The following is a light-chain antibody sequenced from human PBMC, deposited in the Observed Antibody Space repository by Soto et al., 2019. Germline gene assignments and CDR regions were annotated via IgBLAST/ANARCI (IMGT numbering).Light chain of an antibody. J-gene: IGKJ3*01. CDR1: QSVSSN. Sequence: EIVLTQSPATLSVSPGERATLSCRASQSVSSNLAWYQHKPGQAPRLLIYAASTRATGIPARFSGSGSGTDFTLTISSLHSEDFAVYYCHQYHHWPPSFTFGPGTKVDIK. CDR3: HQYHHWPPSFT. V-gene: IGKV3-15*01. CDR2: AAS.